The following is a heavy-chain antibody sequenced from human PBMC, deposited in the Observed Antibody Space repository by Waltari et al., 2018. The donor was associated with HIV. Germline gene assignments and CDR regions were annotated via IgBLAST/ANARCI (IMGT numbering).Heavy chain of an antibody. Sequence: QVQLVQSGAEVKKPGSSVKVSCKASGGTFSSYAISWVRLAPGQGLEWMGGVIPNFGTANYAQKFQGRVTITADESTSTAEMELSSLRSEDTAVYYCATSHHDDFWSGYPKRVDYFDYWGQGTLVTVSS. CDR2: VIPNFGTA. CDR3: ATSHHDDFWSGYPKRVDYFDY. V-gene: IGHV1-69*12. CDR1: GGTFSSYA. D-gene: IGHD3-3*01. J-gene: IGHJ4*02.